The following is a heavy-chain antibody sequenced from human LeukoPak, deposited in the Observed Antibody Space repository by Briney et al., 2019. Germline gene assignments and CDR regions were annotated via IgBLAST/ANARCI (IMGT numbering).Heavy chain of an antibody. J-gene: IGHJ4*02. D-gene: IGHD3-22*01. CDR2: ISYDGSNK. CDR1: GFTFSSYA. CDR3: AREGDWYYYDSSGYSPFDY. Sequence: PGRSLRLSCAASGFTFSSYAMHWVRQAPGKGLEWVAVISYDGSNKYYADSVKGRFTISRDNSKNTLYLQMNSLRAEDTAVYYCAREGDWYYYDSSGYSPFDYWGQGTLVTVSS. V-gene: IGHV3-30*04.